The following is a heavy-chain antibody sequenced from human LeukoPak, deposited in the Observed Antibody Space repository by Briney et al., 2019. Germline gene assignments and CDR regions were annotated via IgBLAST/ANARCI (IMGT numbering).Heavy chain of an antibody. CDR1: GFTFSSYA. J-gene: IGHJ4*02. D-gene: IGHD4-23*01. V-gene: IGHV3-30-3*01. CDR2: ISYDGSNK. CDR3: ARDPSHYGGNWGIVDY. Sequence: GRSLRLSCAAPGFTFSSYAMHWVRQAPGKGLEWVAVISYDGSNKYYADSVKGRFTISRDNSKNTLYLQMNSLRAEDTAVYYCARDPSHYGGNWGIVDYWGQGTLVTVSS.